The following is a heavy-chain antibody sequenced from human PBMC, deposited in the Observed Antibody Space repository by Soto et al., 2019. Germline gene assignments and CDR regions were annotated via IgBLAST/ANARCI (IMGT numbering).Heavy chain of an antibody. CDR1: GGPFSSDI. CDR3: ARDSPIGSTFSGYDAIDY. V-gene: IGHV1-69*08. D-gene: IGHD5-12*01. J-gene: IGHJ4*02. CDR2: IIPLLNIA. Sequence: QVHLVQSGAEVKKPGSSVKVSCKASGGPFSSDIITWVRQAPGQGLEWMGRIIPLLNIANYAQKFQGRVTITADRSTGTAYMELNSLRSEDTAVYYCARDSPIGSTFSGYDAIDYWGQGTLVTVSS.